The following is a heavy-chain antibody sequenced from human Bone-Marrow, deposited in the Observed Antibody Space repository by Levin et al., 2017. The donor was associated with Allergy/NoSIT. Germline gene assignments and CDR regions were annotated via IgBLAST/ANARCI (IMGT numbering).Heavy chain of an antibody. J-gene: IGHJ4*02. Sequence: VASVKVSCAASGFAFSTYSMNWVRQAPGKGLEWVSSISSSGSYIFYADSMKGRFAISRDNARSSLYLQMNSLRAEDTAVYYCARDSPYDDNSGYAIDYWGQGALVTVSS. CDR1: GFAFSTYS. CDR2: ISSSGSYI. D-gene: IGHD3-22*01. V-gene: IGHV3-21*01. CDR3: ARDSPYDDNSGYAIDY.